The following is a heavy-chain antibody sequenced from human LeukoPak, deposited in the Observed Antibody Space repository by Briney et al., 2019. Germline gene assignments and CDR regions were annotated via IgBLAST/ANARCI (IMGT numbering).Heavy chain of an antibody. J-gene: IGHJ6*03. Sequence: SQTLSLTCTGSGGSISSGSYCWSWIRQPAGKGLEWIGRIYTSGSTNYDPSLKSRVTISVDTSKNQFSLKLSSVTAADTAVYYCAREIVVVVAATPYPDYYYYMDVWGKGTTVTVSS. CDR2: IYTSGST. CDR1: GGSISSGSYC. D-gene: IGHD2-15*01. CDR3: AREIVVVVAATPYPDYYYYMDV. V-gene: IGHV4-61*02.